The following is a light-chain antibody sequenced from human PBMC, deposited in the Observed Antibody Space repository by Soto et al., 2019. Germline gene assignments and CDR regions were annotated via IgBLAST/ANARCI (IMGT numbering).Light chain of an antibody. J-gene: IGKJ1*01. CDR1: QSIANS. CDR3: QQYGGSPRT. V-gene: IGKV3-20*01. Sequence: EIVLTQSPGTLSLSPGERAXXXXXASQSIANSLAWYQQKPGQAPRLLIFGASNRATGIPDRFSGSGSGTDFTLTISRLEPEDFAVYHCQQYGGSPRTFGQGTKV. CDR2: GAS.